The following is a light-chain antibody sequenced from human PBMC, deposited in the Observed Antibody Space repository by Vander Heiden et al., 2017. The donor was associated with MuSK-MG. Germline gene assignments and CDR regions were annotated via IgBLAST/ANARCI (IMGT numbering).Light chain of an antibody. V-gene: IGKV3-20*01. CDR3: QQSGT. Sequence: EAVLTQSPGTLSLSPGERATLSCRASQPISSNHLAWYQQKPGQAPRLVIYEGSNRATGIKDRFSGSGSGTDFTRTSGRMDPEDFAVHDGQQSGTFGQGTQVEIK. CDR2: EGS. CDR1: QPISSNH. J-gene: IGKJ1*01.